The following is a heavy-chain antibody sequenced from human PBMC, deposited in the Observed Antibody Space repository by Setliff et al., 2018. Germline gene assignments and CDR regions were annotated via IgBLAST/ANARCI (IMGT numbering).Heavy chain of an antibody. Sequence: PGGSLRLSCAASGFSVSTFSMHWVRQTPVKGLEWVATISDDGTNEFYADSVKGQFTVSRDNAKNTLYLQMNSLRAEDTAVYYCARDGHNVYYLDYWGLGTLVTVSS. V-gene: IGHV3-30*03. CDR1: GFSVSTFS. J-gene: IGHJ4*02. CDR2: ISDDGTNE. D-gene: IGHD1-1*01. CDR3: ARDGHNVYYLDY.